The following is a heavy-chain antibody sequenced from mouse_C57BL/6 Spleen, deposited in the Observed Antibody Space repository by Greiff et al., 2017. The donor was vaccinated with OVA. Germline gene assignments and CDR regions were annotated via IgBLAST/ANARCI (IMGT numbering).Heavy chain of an antibody. CDR2: IYPGSGST. J-gene: IGHJ1*03. D-gene: IGHD1-1*01. Sequence: QVQLQQPGAELVKPGASVKMSCKASGYTFTSYWITWVKQRPGHGLEWIGDIYPGSGSTNYNEKFKSKATLTVDTSSSTAYMQLSSLTSEDSAVYYCARYYGSSPWYFDVWGTGTTVTVSS. CDR3: ARYYGSSPWYFDV. CDR1: GYTFTSYW. V-gene: IGHV1-55*01.